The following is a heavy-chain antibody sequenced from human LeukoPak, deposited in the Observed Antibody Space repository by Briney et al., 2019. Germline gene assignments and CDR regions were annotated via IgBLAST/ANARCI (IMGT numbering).Heavy chain of an antibody. CDR2: IFHSGST. V-gene: IGHV4-38-2*02. CDR3: ALEGSYGLTEYFQH. Sequence: SETLSLTCSVSGYSISRGYYWGWIRQPPGKGLEWIGTIFHSGSTYYNPSLKSRVTISVDTSKNQFSLKLSSVTAADTAVYYCALEGSYGLTEYFQHWGQGTLVTVSS. CDR1: GYSISRGYY. J-gene: IGHJ1*01. D-gene: IGHD5-18*01.